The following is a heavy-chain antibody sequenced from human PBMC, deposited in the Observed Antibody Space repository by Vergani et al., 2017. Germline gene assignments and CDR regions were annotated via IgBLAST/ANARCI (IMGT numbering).Heavy chain of an antibody. J-gene: IGHJ6*02. CDR2: IYYSGST. V-gene: IGHV4-61*01. CDR3: AGAIAVAGLMDV. D-gene: IGHD6-19*01. CDR1: GGSISSSSYY. Sequence: QVQLQESGPGLVKPSETLSLTCTVSGGSISSSSYYWGWIRQPPGKGLEWIGYIYYSGSTNYNPSLKSRVTISVDTSKNQFSLKLSSVTAADTAVYYCAGAIAVAGLMDVWGQGTTVTVSS.